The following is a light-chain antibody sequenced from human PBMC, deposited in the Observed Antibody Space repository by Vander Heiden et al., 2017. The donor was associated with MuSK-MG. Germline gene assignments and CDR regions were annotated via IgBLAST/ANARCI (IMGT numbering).Light chain of an antibody. CDR3: QQRSNGHPVVT. CDR2: DAS. Sequence: EIVLTPSPATLSLSPGERATLCRRASQSFSISLAWYHKKPCQARRLLIYDASNRAKCSKAMFKDRGDAPPGPLTIISRDPVDPEVYYCQQRSNGHPVVTFGHGTKVDIK. V-gene: IGKV3D-11*02. CDR1: QSFSIS. J-gene: IGKJ3*01.